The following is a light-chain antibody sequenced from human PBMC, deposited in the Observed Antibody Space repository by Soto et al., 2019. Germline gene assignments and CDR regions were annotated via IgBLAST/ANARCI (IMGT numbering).Light chain of an antibody. Sequence: EMVLTQSPGSLSLSPGERATLSCRASQSVDSRFFAWYHQRPGQAPRLIIYGACRRATGIPDRFTGSGSGTDFTLTISGLEPEDFALYYCQQYDSSVTFGLGTKVEIK. CDR1: QSVDSRF. CDR2: GAC. V-gene: IGKV3-20*01. CDR3: QQYDSSVT. J-gene: IGKJ1*01.